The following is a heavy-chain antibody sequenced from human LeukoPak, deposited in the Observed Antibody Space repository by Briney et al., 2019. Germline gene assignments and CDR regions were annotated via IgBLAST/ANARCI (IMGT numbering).Heavy chain of an antibody. D-gene: IGHD5-24*01. J-gene: IGHJ4*02. CDR3: AQFGDYFEF. CDR1: GDTFSSYA. V-gene: IGHV1-69*05. Sequence: SVKVSCKASGDTFSSYAVNWVRQAPGQGLEWMGGIIPIFGTANYTQKFQGRLTITTDESTSTAYMELSSLRSDDTAVYCAAQFGDYFEFWGQGTLVTVSS. CDR2: IIPIFGTA.